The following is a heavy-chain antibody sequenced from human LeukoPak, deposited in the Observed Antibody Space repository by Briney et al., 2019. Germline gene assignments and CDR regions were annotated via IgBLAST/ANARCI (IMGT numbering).Heavy chain of an antibody. CDR3: ARISQRSFDP. CDR2: IKQDGVEQ. J-gene: IGHJ5*02. CDR1: GITFSSYW. V-gene: IGHV3-7*05. Sequence: GRSLRLSCAASGITFSSYWMRWVRQAPGKGLEWVANIKQDGVEQYYVDSVEGRFTISRDNAKSSLFLQMNSLRAEDTAVYYCARISQRSFDPCGQGTLVTVSS. D-gene: IGHD2-15*01.